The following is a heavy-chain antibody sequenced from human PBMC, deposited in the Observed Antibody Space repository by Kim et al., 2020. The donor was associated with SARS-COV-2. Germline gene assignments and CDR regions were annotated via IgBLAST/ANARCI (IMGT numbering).Heavy chain of an antibody. CDR3: AKDRLSGNCYFIDD. Sequence: ADSVKGRFPISRDDSKNTLYLQMIRARAEDTAVYYCAKDRLSGNCYFIDDWGQGTLVTVSS. V-gene: IGHV3-23*01. J-gene: IGHJ4*02. D-gene: IGHD1-26*01.